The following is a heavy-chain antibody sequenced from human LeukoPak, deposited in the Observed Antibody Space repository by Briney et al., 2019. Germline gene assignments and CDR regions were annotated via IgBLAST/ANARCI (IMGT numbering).Heavy chain of an antibody. CDR2: ISGSGGST. CDR3: ARYFYDSSGYPYYFDY. V-gene: IGHV3-23*01. Sequence: GGSLRLSCAASGFTFSSYAMSWVRQAPGKGLEWVSAISGSGGSTYYADSVKGRFTISRDNSKNTLYLQMNSLRAEDTAVYYCARYFYDSSGYPYYFDYWGQGTLVTVSS. D-gene: IGHD3-22*01. CDR1: GFTFSSYA. J-gene: IGHJ4*02.